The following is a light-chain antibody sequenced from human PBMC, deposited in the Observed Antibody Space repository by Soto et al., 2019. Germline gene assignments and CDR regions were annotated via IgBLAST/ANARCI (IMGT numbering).Light chain of an antibody. J-gene: IGKJ1*01. CDR3: QYYDSFRT. V-gene: IGKV3-20*01. CDR2: GAS. CDR1: QSVSSTY. Sequence: EIVLTQSPGTLSLSPGERATLSCRASQSVSSTYLTCYQQKPGQAPRPLIYGASGRATGIPDRLSGSGSGTNFILTISRLEPEDFAVYFCQYYDSFRTFGQGTKV.